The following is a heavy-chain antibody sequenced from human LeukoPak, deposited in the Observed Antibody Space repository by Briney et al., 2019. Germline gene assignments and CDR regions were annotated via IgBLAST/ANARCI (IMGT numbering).Heavy chain of an antibody. CDR1: GFTFSDYY. Sequence: GGSLRLSCAASGFTFSDYYMSWIRQAPGKGLEWVSYISSSSSYTNYADSVKGRFTISRDNAKKSLYLQMNNLRAEDTAVYYCSGDYGDVDYWGQGTLVTVTS. J-gene: IGHJ4*02. V-gene: IGHV3-11*06. D-gene: IGHD3-22*01. CDR2: ISSSSSYT. CDR3: SGDYGDVDY.